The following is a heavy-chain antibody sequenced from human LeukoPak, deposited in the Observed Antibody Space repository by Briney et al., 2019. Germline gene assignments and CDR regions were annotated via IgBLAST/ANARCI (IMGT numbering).Heavy chain of an antibody. CDR3: ARDQRSWYFDL. CDR2: LKSKSDGGTT. D-gene: IGHD6-25*01. Sequence: GGSLRLSCAASGFTFTSAWMSWVRQAPGKGLEWVGRLKSKSDGGTTDYAAPVKGRFTISRDDSENTLYLQMNSLKTEDTAVYYCARDQRSWYFDLWGRGTLVTVSS. CDR1: GFTFTSAW. J-gene: IGHJ2*01. V-gene: IGHV3-15*01.